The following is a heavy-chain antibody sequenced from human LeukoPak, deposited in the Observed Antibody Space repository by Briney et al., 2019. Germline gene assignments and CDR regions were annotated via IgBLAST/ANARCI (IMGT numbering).Heavy chain of an antibody. CDR2: IYYSGST. D-gene: IGHD3-10*01. CDR3: ARLSLSGSAYYGMDV. V-gene: IGHV4-39*01. J-gene: IGHJ6*02. CDR1: GGSISSSNCY. Sequence: SETLSLTCTVSGGSISSSNCYWGWIRQPPGKGLEWIGSIYYSGSTYYNPSLNSRVTTSVDTSKNQFSLILSSVAAADTAVYYCARLSLSGSAYYGMDVWGQGTTVTVSS.